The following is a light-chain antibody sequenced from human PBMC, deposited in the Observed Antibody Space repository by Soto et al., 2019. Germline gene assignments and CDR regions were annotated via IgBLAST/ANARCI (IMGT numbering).Light chain of an antibody. J-gene: IGLJ1*01. Sequence: QSAMTQPASVSGSPRQSLTISCTANISHVGAYNFVSWHQQHPGKAPKLMIYNVYDRPSGISYRLSGYKSGNTASLTISGLQGEDEADYYCSAYTVSRTYVFGTGTTVTV. V-gene: IGLV2-14*03. CDR1: ISHVGAYNF. CDR3: SAYTVSRTYV. CDR2: NVY.